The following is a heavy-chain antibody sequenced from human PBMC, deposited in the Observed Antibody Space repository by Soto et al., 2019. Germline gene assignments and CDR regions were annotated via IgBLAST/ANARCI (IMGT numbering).Heavy chain of an antibody. J-gene: IGHJ6*02. D-gene: IGHD3-3*01. CDR3: ARDATPPELRFLEWHNYDYNGMDV. V-gene: IGHV1-18*01. Sequence: QVQVVQSGDEVKETGASVRVSCKTSGYSFTAYGISWVRQAPGQGLEWMGWISCYNGKTKYAQKVQGRVTMTTDTSTSTAYMEVRRLRSDEPAIYYCARDATPPELRFLEWHNYDYNGMDVWGQGTTVNVSS. CDR1: GYSFTAYG. CDR2: ISCYNGKT.